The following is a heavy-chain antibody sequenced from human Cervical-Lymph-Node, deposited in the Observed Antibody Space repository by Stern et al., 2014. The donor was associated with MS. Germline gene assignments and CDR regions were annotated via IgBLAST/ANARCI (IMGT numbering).Heavy chain of an antibody. Sequence: VQLVQSGAEVKKPGESLKISCKGSGYSFSNYWIAWVRQMPGKGLEWMGIIDPADSDTRYSPSFQGQVSISADKSISPAYLQWSGLRASDSAMYYCARHGGRQLYYYHGMDVWGQGTTVTVSS. CDR1: GYSFSNYW. CDR3: ARHGGRQLYYYHGMDV. CDR2: IDPADSDT. V-gene: IGHV5-51*01. D-gene: IGHD3-16*01. J-gene: IGHJ6*02.